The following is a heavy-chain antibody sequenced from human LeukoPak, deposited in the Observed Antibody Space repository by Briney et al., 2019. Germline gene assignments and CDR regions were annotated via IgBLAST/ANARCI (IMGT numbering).Heavy chain of an antibody. CDR2: IYPGDSDT. V-gene: IGHV5-51*01. D-gene: IGHD3-22*01. CDR1: GYSFTNYW. Sequence: GESLKISCKGSGYSFTNYWIGWVRQMPGKGLGWMGIIYPGDSDTRYSPSSQGQVTISADKSIGTAYLQWSSLRASDTVMYYCARRGKVTPGNTDSRSGYYFDYWGQGTLVTVSS. J-gene: IGHJ4*02. CDR3: ARRGKVTPGNTDSRSGYYFDY.